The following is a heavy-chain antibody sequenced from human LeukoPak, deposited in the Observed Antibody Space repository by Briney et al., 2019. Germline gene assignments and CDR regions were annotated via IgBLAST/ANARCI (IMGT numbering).Heavy chain of an antibody. D-gene: IGHD3-10*01. CDR1: GFTFSSYS. V-gene: IGHV3-48*04. CDR3: ARIAMVRGIIIDAFDN. CDR2: ISAISSSST. J-gene: IGHJ3*02. Sequence: GGSLRLSCAASGFTFSSYSMDWVRQAPGKGLEWVSYISAISSSSTYYADSVKGRFTISRDNAKNSLYLQMNSLRAEDTAVYYCARIAMVRGIIIDAFDNWGQGTMVTVSS.